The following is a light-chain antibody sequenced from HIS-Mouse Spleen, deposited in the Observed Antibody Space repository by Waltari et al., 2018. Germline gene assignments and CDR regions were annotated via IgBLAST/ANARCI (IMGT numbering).Light chain of an antibody. J-gene: IGLJ2*01. CDR1: NIGSKS. CDR2: DDS. Sequence: YVLTQPPSVSVAPGKTARITCGGNNIGSKSVHWYQQKPGQAPVLVVYDDSDRPSGIPGRFSGSNAGNTATLTISRVEAGDEADYYCQVWDSSSDHVVFGGGTKLTVL. V-gene: IGLV3-21*03. CDR3: QVWDSSSDHVV.